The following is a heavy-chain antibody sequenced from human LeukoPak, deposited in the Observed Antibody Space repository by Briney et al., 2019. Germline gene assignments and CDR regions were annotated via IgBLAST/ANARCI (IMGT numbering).Heavy chain of an antibody. J-gene: IGHJ3*02. D-gene: IGHD5-18*01. CDR3: ARHRGYTYGYDAFDI. CDR2: IYYSGST. V-gene: IGHV4-59*01. CDR1: GGSISSYY. Sequence: SETLSLTCTVSGGSISSYYWSWIRQPPGKGLEWIGYIYYSGSTNYNPSLKSRVTISVDTSKNQFPLKLISVTAADTAVYYCARHRGYTYGYDAFDIWGQGTMVTVSS.